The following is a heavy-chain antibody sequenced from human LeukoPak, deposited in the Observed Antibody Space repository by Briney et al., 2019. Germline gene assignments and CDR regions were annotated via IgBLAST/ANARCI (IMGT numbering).Heavy chain of an antibody. CDR1: GYSFTGYW. V-gene: IGHV5-51*01. J-gene: IGHJ4*02. Sequence: GESLKISCKSSGYSFTGYWIAWVRQMPGEGLEWMGIIYPGDSDTRYSPSFQGQVTISADKSITTAYLQWSSLKASDTAMYYCARLSSGISSGWPTIDYWGQGTLVTVSS. D-gene: IGHD6-19*01. CDR2: IYPGDSDT. CDR3: ARLSSGISSGWPTIDY.